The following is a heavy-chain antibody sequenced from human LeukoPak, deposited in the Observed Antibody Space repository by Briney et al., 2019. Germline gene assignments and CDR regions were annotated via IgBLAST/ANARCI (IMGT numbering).Heavy chain of an antibody. CDR1: GFTLGSYE. CDR3: TRGSYGDYGY. D-gene: IGHD4-17*01. CDR2: ISSSGSTI. Sequence: GGSLRLSCAASGFTLGSYEMNWVRQAPGKGLEWVSYISSSGSTIYYADSVKGRFTISRDNAKNSLFLQMDSLRAEDTALYYCTRGSYGDYGYWGQGTLVTVSS. J-gene: IGHJ4*02. V-gene: IGHV3-48*03.